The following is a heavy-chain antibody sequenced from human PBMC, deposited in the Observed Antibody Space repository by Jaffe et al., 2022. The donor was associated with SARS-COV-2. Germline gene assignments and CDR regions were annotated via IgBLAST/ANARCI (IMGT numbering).Heavy chain of an antibody. CDR2: ISSSSSTI. J-gene: IGHJ4*02. CDR1: GFTFSSYS. Sequence: EVQLVESGGGLVQPGGSLRLSCAASGFTFSSYSMNWVRQAPGKGLEWVSYISSSSSTIYYADSVKGRFTISRDNAKNSLYLQMNSLRAEDTAVYYCAREGIYYYDSSGYSFDYWGQGTLVTVSS. V-gene: IGHV3-48*01. CDR3: AREGIYYYDSSGYSFDY. D-gene: IGHD3-22*01.